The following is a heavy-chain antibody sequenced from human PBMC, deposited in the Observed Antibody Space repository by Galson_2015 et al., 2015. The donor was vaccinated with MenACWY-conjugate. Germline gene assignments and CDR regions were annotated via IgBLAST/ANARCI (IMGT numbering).Heavy chain of an antibody. J-gene: IGHJ4*02. CDR2: IYYSGST. D-gene: IGHD2-15*01. CDR1: GDSITSYY. Sequence: TLSLTCTVSGDSITSYYWSWIRQPPGKGLEWIGHIYYSGSTNYNPSLKSRVTMSVDTSKNQFSLKLNSVTAADTAVYYCAVLPAAFPHHFDYWGQGTLVTVSS. CDR3: AVLPAAFPHHFDY. V-gene: IGHV4-59*01.